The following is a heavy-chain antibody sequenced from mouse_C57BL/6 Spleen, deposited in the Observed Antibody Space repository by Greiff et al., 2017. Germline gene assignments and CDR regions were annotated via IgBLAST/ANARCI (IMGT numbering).Heavy chain of an antibody. V-gene: IGHV5-6*01. Sequence: EVQLVESGGDLVKPGGSLKLSCAASGFTFSSYGMSWVRQTPDKSLEWVATISSGGSYTYYPDSVKGRLTISRDNAKNTRYVQMSSLKSEDTAMYYCARQELYYYAMDYWGQGTSVTVSS. CDR3: ARQELYYYAMDY. D-gene: IGHD2-12*01. J-gene: IGHJ4*01. CDR1: GFTFSSYG. CDR2: ISSGGSYT.